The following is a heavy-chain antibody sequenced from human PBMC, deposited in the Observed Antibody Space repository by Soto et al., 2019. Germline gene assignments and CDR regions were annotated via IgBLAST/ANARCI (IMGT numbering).Heavy chain of an antibody. CDR2: IYYSGST. CDR3: AGSSRYFDY. Sequence: QVQLQESGPALVKPSETLSLTCTVSGGSISSYYWSWIRQPPGKGLEWIGYIYYSGSTNYNPSLKSRVTISVDTSKNQFSLKLSSVTAADTAVYYCAGSSRYFDYWGQGTLVTVSS. CDR1: GGSISSYY. D-gene: IGHD6-6*01. J-gene: IGHJ4*02. V-gene: IGHV4-59*01.